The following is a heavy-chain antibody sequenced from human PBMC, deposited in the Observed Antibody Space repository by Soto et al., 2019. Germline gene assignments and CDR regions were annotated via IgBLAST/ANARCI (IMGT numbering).Heavy chain of an antibody. Sequence: QVQLVQSGAEMKKPGASVKVSCKTSGYTFSSYGFSWVRQAPGQGLEWMRWISGYTGNTNYAQKFQGRVTMTTDTSTSTAYMELRSLISDDTAVYYCARSWVTGKGGLDVWGQGTTVAVSS. J-gene: IGHJ6*02. V-gene: IGHV1-18*01. CDR3: ARSWVTGKGGLDV. D-gene: IGHD3-16*01. CDR1: GYTFSSYG. CDR2: ISGYTGNT.